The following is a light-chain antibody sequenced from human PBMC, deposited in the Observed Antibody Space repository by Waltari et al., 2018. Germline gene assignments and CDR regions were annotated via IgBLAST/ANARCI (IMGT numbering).Light chain of an antibody. V-gene: IGKV3-11*01. J-gene: IGKJ2*01. CDR1: QSVNTY. CDR3: QQRSNWSE. CDR2: DAS. Sequence: EIVLTQSPATLSLSPGERATPSRRATQSVNTYLACYQQKPGRAPRHLIYDASNSSTGSPARFSGSGSWTAFSLTISSLVPEDVAVYYCQQRSNWSEFGQGTKLEIK.